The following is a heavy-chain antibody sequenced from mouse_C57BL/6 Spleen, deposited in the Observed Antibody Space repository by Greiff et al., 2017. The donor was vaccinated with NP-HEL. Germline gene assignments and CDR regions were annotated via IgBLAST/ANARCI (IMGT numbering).Heavy chain of an antibody. J-gene: IGHJ4*01. V-gene: IGHV14-2*01. D-gene: IGHD1-1*01. CDR2: IDPEDGET. CDR3: ASHYYGSSYYAMDY. Sequence: VHVKQSGAELVKPGASVKLSCTASGFNIKDYYMHWVKQRTEQGLEWIGRIDPEDGETKYAPKFQGKATITADTSSNTAYLQLSSLTSEDTAVYYCASHYYGSSYYAMDYWGQGTSVTVSS. CDR1: GFNIKDYY.